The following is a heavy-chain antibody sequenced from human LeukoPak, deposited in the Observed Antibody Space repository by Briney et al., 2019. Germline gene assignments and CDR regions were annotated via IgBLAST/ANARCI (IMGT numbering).Heavy chain of an antibody. V-gene: IGHV1-46*01. D-gene: IGHD5-24*01. CDR2: INPSGGST. J-gene: IGHJ6*03. CDR3: ARGGDGHSYYYYYMDV. CDR1: GYTFTSYA. Sequence: ASVKVSCKASGYTFTSYAMNWVRQAPGQGLEWMGIINPSGGSTSYAQKFQGRVTMTRDTSTSTVYMELSSLRSEDTAVYYCARGGDGHSYYYYYMDVWGKGTTVTISS.